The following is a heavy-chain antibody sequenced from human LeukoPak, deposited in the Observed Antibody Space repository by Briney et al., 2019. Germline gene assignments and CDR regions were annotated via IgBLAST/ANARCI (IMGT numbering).Heavy chain of an antibody. V-gene: IGHV4-61*01. CDR1: GGSVNSGTHY. CDR2: IYYSGST. CDR3: ARGYCSGTGCYVVSDK. D-gene: IGHD2-2*01. J-gene: IGHJ4*02. Sequence: SETLSPNCTVSGGSVNSGTHYWSWIRQPPGKGLEWIGYIYYSGSTNYNPSLKSRVTISVDTSKNQFSLKVGSVTAADTAVYYCARGYCSGTGCYVVSDKWGRRTLVTVSS.